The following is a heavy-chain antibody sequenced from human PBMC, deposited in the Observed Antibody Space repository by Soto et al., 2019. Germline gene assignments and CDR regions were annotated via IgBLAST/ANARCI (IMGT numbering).Heavy chain of an antibody. J-gene: IGHJ6*02. Sequence: PSETLSLTCTVSGSSISSGGYYWSWIRQHPGKGLEWIGYIYYSGSTYYNPSLKSRVTISVDTSKNHFSLKLSSVTAAATAVYYCARSSGGVLLWFGELPGPYYYGMDVWGQGTTVTVSS. CDR2: IYYSGST. V-gene: IGHV4-31*03. CDR1: GSSISSGGYY. D-gene: IGHD3-10*01. CDR3: ARSSGGVLLWFGELPGPYYYGMDV.